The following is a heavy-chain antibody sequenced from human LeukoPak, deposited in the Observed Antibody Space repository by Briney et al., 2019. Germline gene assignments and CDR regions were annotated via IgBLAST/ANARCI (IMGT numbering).Heavy chain of an antibody. V-gene: IGHV1-18*04. CDR1: GYTFTSYG. D-gene: IGHD2-15*01. CDR3: ARDGYCSGGSCYQTGYYYFDY. CDR2: ISAYNSNT. J-gene: IGHJ4*02. Sequence: ASVKVSCKASGYTFTSYGISWVRQAPGQGLEWMGWISAYNSNTNYAQKLQGRVTMTTDTSTSTAYMELRSLRSDDTAVYYCARDGYCSGGSCYQTGYYYFDYWGQGTLVTVSS.